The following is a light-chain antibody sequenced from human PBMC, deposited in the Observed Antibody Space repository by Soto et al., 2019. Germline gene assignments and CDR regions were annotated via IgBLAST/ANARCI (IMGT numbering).Light chain of an antibody. CDR2: DAS. Sequence: EIGLTQSPATRSLSPGERATLSCRASQSVSSYLAWYQQKPGQAPRLLIYDASNRATGIPARFSGSGSGTDFTLTISSLEPEDFAVYYCQQRSNWPPTWTFGQGTKVDTK. CDR1: QSVSSY. V-gene: IGKV3-11*01. J-gene: IGKJ1*01. CDR3: QQRSNWPPTWT.